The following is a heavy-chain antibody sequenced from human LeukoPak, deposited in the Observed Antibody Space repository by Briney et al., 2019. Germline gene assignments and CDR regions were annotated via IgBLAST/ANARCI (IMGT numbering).Heavy chain of an antibody. CDR2: INPNSGFT. D-gene: IGHD2-2*01. CDR1: GYTFTAYY. J-gene: IGHJ4*02. Sequence: ASVKVSCKASGYTFTAYYIHWVRQAPGQGLEWMGWINPNSGFTNYAQKFQGRVTMTRDTSISTAYMELSRLRSDDTAVYYCARLADCSSSSCRSFDYWGQGTLVTVSS. CDR3: ARLADCSSSSCRSFDY. V-gene: IGHV1-2*02.